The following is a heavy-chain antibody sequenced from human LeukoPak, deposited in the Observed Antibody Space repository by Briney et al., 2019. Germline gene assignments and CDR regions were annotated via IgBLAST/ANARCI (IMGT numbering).Heavy chain of an antibody. D-gene: IGHD3-3*01. CDR3: ARSLYYDFWSGYDRLDY. CDR2: IIPILGIA. CDR1: GGTFSSYA. V-gene: IGHV1-69*04. Sequence: ASVTVSCTASGGTFSSYAISWVRQAPGQGLEWMGRIIPILGIANYAQKFQGRVTITADKSTSTAYMELSSLRSEDTAVYYCARSLYYDFWSGYDRLDYWGQGTLVTVSS. J-gene: IGHJ4*02.